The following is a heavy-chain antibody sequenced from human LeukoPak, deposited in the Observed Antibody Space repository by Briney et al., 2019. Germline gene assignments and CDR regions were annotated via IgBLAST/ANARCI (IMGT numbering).Heavy chain of an antibody. CDR1: GDSISSGDYS. Sequence: PSQTLSLTCAVSGDSISSGDYSWSWIRQPSGKGLEWIGYIFHSGHSFYNPSLKSRTTISVDKSKNQFSLRLTSVTAADTAVYYCARELWFVNAPGSWFDPWGQGTLVTVSS. J-gene: IGHJ5*02. D-gene: IGHD3-10*01. V-gene: IGHV4-30-2*01. CDR2: IFHSGHS. CDR3: ARELWFVNAPGSWFDP.